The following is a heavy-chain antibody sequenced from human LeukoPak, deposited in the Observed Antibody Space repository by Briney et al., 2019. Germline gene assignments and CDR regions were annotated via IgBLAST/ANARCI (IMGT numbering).Heavy chain of an antibody. V-gene: IGHV4-34*01. CDR3: ARSGYSSGWYPAWDY. CDR1: GGSFSGYY. D-gene: IGHD6-19*01. Sequence: SETLSLTCAVYGGSFSGYYWSWIRQPPGKGLEWIGEINQSGSTNYNPSHKSRVTISEDTSKNQFPLKLSSVTAADTAVYYCARSGYSSGWYPAWDYWGQGTLVTVSS. CDR2: INQSGST. J-gene: IGHJ4*02.